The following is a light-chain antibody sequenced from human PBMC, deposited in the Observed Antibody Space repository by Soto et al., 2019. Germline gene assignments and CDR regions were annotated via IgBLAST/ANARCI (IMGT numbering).Light chain of an antibody. V-gene: IGLV1-40*01. Sequence: QSVLTQPPSVSGAPGQRVTISCTGSSSNIGAGYDVHWYQQLPGTAPKLLIYGNSNRPSGVPDRFSGSKSGTSASLAITGLQAEDEADYYCQSYDSSLVGVFGTGTKPTVL. CDR2: GNS. J-gene: IGLJ1*01. CDR3: QSYDSSLVGV. CDR1: SSNIGAGYD.